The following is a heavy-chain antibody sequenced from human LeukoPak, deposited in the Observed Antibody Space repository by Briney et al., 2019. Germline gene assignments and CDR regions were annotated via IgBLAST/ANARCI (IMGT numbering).Heavy chain of an antibody. Sequence: PSQTLSLTCAVSGGSISSGGYFWSWIRQPPGKGLEWIGYIYHSGSTYYNPSLKSRVTISVDRSKNQFSLKLSSVTAADTAVYYCARADYDFWSGYYGGFDYWGQGTLVTVSS. J-gene: IGHJ4*02. CDR1: GGSISSGGYF. V-gene: IGHV4-30-2*01. CDR2: IYHSGST. CDR3: ARADYDFWSGYYGGFDY. D-gene: IGHD3-3*01.